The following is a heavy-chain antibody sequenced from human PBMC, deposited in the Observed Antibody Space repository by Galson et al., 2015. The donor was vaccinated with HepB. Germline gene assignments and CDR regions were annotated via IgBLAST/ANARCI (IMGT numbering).Heavy chain of an antibody. D-gene: IGHD2-2*01. CDR1: GSILSSYS. V-gene: IGHV3-21*01. Sequence: SLRLSCAASGSILSSYSMNWVRQAPGKGLEWVSSMSSSTKYIYHADSVKGRFTVSIDNAKNSLFLQMNSLRAEDTAVYYCATNTPAAVMRASGMDVWGQGTAVTVSS. CDR3: ATNTPAAVMRASGMDV. J-gene: IGHJ6*02. CDR2: MSSSTKYI.